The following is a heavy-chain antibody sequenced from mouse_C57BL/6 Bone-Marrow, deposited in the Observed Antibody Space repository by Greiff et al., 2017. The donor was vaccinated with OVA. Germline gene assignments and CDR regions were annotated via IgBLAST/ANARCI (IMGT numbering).Heavy chain of an antibody. D-gene: IGHD1-1*01. CDR2: INPGSGGT. J-gene: IGHJ2*01. CDR1: GYAFTNYL. V-gene: IGHV1-54*01. CDR3: AREEDYYGSVFDY. Sequence: VQVVESGAELVRPGTSVKVSCKASGYAFTNYLIEWVKQRPGQGLEWIGVINPGSGGTNYNEKFKGKATLTADKSSSTAYMQLSSLTSEDSAVYFCAREEDYYGSVFDYWGQGTTLTVSS.